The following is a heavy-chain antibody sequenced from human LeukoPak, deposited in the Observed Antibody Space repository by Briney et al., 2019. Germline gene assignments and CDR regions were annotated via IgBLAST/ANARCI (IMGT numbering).Heavy chain of an antibody. D-gene: IGHD1-14*01. J-gene: IGHJ4*02. CDR3: AKDQSFPTYGTSLAY. CDR1: GFSFSNYA. Sequence: GGSLRLSSAASGFSFSNYAMHWVRQSPGKGLEWVALISDDGTNKYYADSVKGRFTISRDNSKNTLYLQMNSLRTEETAVYYCAKDQSFPTYGTSLAYWGQGTLVTVSS. V-gene: IGHV3-30*18. CDR2: ISDDGTNK.